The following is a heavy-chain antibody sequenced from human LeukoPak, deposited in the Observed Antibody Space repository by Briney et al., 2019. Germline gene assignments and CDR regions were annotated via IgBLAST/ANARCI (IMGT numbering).Heavy chain of an antibody. D-gene: IGHD5-24*01. J-gene: IGHJ4*02. CDR2: IIPIFGTA. Sequence: SVKVSCKPSGGTFSSYAISWVRQAPGQGLEWMGGIIPIFGTANYAQKFQGRVTITADESTGTAYMELSSLRSEDTAVYYCARDSGDGYNYLDYWGQGTLVTVSS. CDR1: GGTFSSYA. V-gene: IGHV1-69*01. CDR3: ARDSGDGYNYLDY.